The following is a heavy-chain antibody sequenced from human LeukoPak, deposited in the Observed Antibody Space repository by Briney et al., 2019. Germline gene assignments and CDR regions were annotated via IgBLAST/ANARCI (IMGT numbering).Heavy chain of an antibody. J-gene: IGHJ5*02. Sequence: GSLRLSCAASGFTFSSYSMNWVRQAPGKGLEWVSYISSSGSTIYYADSVKGRFTISRDNAKNSLYLRMNSLRAEDTAVYYCAGPDYDFWTWGQGTLVTVSS. CDR3: AGPDYDFWT. V-gene: IGHV3-48*04. D-gene: IGHD3-3*01. CDR2: ISSSGSTI. CDR1: GFTFSSYS.